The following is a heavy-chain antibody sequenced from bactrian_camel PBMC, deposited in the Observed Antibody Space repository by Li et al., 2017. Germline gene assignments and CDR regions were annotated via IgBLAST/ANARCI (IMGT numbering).Heavy chain of an antibody. CDR3: AVDQWRRSCRPDPPYKF. CDR1: GATCC. Sequence: DVQLVESGGGSVQAGGSLTLSCAYFGATCCLGWFRQVPGGEREEVATFYEGGHNVNYADSVKGRFTISQDVPRNTFYLRMNSLNPEDAGVYYCAVDQWRRSCRPDPPYKFWGQGTQVTVS. D-gene: IGHD6*01. CDR2: FYEGGHNV. J-gene: IGHJ4*01. V-gene: IGHV3S31*01.